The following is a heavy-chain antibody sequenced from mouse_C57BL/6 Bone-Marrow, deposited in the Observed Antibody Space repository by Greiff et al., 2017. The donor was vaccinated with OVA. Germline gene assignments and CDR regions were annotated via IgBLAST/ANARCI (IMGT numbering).Heavy chain of an antibody. V-gene: IGHV1-18*01. CDR2: INPNNGGT. CDR3: AGGTFFDV. CDR1: GYTFTDYN. J-gene: IGHJ1*03. Sequence: DVKLVESGPELVKPGASVKIPCKASGYTFTDYNMDWVKQSHGKSLEWIGDINPNNGGTIYNQKFKGKATLTVDKSSSTAYMELRSLTSEDTAVYYCAGGTFFDVWGTGTTVTVSS.